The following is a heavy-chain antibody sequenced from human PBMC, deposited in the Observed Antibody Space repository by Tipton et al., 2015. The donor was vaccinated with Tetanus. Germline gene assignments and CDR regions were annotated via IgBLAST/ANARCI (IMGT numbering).Heavy chain of an antibody. CDR1: GYIFNNYW. CDR3: ARAHCTDGVCNFDF. D-gene: IGHD2-8*01. J-gene: IGHJ4*02. V-gene: IGHV5-51*01. CDR2: IYPGDSDT. Sequence: QLVQSGGEVKKPGEFLKISCKGSGYIFNNYWIGWVRQKPGKGLEWMGIIYPGDSDTRYSPSFQGQVTISVDKSIDTAYLQWSSLKASDTSMFYCARAHCTDGVCNFDFWGQGALGTVAS.